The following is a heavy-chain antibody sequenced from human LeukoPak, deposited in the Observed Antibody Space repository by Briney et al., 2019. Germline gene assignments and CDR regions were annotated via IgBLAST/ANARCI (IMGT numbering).Heavy chain of an antibody. CDR3: GRGRGYSSLDL. CDR1: GGSFSGYY. Sequence: PSETLSLTCAVYGGSFSGYYWSWIRQPPGKGLEWIGEINHSGSTNYNPPLKSRVTISVDTSKNQFSLKLSSVTAADTAVYYCGRGRGYSSLDLWGQGTMVTVSS. CDR2: INHSGST. J-gene: IGHJ3*01. V-gene: IGHV4-34*01. D-gene: IGHD6-13*01.